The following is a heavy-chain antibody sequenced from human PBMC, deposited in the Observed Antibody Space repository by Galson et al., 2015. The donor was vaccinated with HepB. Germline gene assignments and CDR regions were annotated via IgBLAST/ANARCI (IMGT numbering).Heavy chain of an antibody. D-gene: IGHD3-22*01. CDR1: GYTFTGYY. CDR3: ARVTYYYDSSGYPRGVFDY. Sequence: SVKVSCKASGYTFTGYYMHWVRQAPGQGLEWMGWIKPNSGGTNYAQKFQGRVTMTRDTSISTAYMELSRLRSDDTAVYYCARVTYYYDSSGYPRGVFDYWGQGTLVTVSS. CDR2: IKPNSGGT. V-gene: IGHV1-2*02. J-gene: IGHJ4*02.